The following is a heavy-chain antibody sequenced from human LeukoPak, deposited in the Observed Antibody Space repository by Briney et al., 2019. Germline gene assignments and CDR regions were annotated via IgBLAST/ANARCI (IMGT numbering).Heavy chain of an antibody. Sequence: ASVKVSCKASGYTFTSYGFNWVRQATGQRPEWMGWMSPNSGDTGYAQKFQDRVTMTRNTSISTAYMELSSLRSDDTAVYYCTRGPPNWGYDYWGPGTLVTVSS. CDR1: GYTFTSYG. CDR3: TRGPPNWGYDY. J-gene: IGHJ4*02. CDR2: MSPNSGDT. V-gene: IGHV1-8*01. D-gene: IGHD7-27*01.